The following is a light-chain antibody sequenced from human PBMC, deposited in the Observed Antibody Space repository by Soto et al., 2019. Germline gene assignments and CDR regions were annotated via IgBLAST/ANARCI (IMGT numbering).Light chain of an antibody. V-gene: IGKV3-20*01. J-gene: IGKJ2*01. CDR2: AAS. CDR3: QQYVGSPPLYT. CDR1: RSVSSRS. Sequence: EIVLTQSPGNLSLSPGERATLSCRASRSVSSRSLAWYQQKPGQAPRLLIYAASNRASGIPGRFSGSGSGTDFTLTISRLEPEDFAVYYCQQYVGSPPLYTFGQGTKLEIK.